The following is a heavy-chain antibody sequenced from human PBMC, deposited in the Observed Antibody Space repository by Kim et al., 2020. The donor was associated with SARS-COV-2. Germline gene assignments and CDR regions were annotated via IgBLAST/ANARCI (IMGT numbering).Heavy chain of an antibody. J-gene: IGHJ5*02. D-gene: IGHD3-9*01. V-gene: IGHV3-30*01. Sequence: KGRFTISRDNSKTTLYLQMNSLRAEDTAVYYCARGLGVGRYFDWSDWFDPWGQGTLVTVSS. CDR3: ARGLGVGRYFDWSDWFDP.